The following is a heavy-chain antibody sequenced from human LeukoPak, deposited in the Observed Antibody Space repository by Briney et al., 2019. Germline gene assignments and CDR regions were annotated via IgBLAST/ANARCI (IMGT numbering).Heavy chain of an antibody. D-gene: IGHD4-17*01. CDR2: IWYGGSNK. CDR3: ARAAYGVPFDY. J-gene: IGHJ4*02. V-gene: IGHV3-33*08. Sequence: QAGGSLRLSCAASGFTFSSYGMHWVRQAPGKGLEWVAVIWYGGSNKYYADSVKGRFTISRDNSKNTLYLQMNSLRAEDTAVYYCARAAYGVPFDYWGQGTLVTVSS. CDR1: GFTFSSYG.